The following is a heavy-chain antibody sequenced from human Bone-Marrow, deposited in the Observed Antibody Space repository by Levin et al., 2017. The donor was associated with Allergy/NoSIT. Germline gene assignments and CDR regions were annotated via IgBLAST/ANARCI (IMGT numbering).Heavy chain of an antibody. D-gene: IGHD3-10*01. CDR1: GGSIRSSSYY. J-gene: IGHJ4*02. Sequence: SQTLSLTCTVSGGSIRSSSYYWGWIRQPPGKGLEWIGSIYYSGSTYYNPSLKSRVTISVDTSKNQFSLKLSSVTAADTAVYYCARHRQAAYYYGSGSNNWGDYFDYWGQGTLVTVSS. CDR2: IYYSGST. CDR3: ARHRQAAYYYGSGSNNWGDYFDY. V-gene: IGHV4-39*01.